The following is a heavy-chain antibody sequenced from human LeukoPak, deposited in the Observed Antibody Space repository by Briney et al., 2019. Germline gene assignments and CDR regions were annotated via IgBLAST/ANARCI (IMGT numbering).Heavy chain of an antibody. CDR1: GGSFSGYY. Sequence: SETLSLTCAVYGGSFSGYYWSWIRQPPGKGLEWIGEINHSGSTNYNPSLKSRVTISVDTSKNQFSLKLSSVTAADTAVYYCARSDGYGLVGIWGQGTMVTVSS. J-gene: IGHJ3*02. CDR2: INHSGST. CDR3: ARSDGYGLVGI. D-gene: IGHD3-10*01. V-gene: IGHV4-34*01.